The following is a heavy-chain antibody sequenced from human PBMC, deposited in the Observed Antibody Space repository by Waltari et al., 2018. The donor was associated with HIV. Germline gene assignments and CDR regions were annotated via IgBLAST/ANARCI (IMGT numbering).Heavy chain of an antibody. J-gene: IGHJ4*02. CDR2: IYWDDNK. D-gene: IGHD1-26*01. Sequence: QITLKESGPTLVKPTQTLTLTCSFPGFSLSTSGLGVGWIRQPPGKALEWLALIYWDDNKDYSPSLKTRLIITKDTSKNQVVLIMTNMDPVDTATYYCAQLYSGTYYFDYWGQGTLVTVSS. CDR3: AQLYSGTYYFDY. V-gene: IGHV2-5*02. CDR1: GFSLSTSGLG.